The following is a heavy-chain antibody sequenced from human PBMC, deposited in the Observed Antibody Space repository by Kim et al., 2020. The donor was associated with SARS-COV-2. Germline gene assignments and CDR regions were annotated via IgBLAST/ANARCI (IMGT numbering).Heavy chain of an antibody. J-gene: IGHJ4*02. D-gene: IGHD1-26*01. Sequence: STSYAQKFQGRVTMTRDTSTSTVYMELSSLRSEDTAVYYCARDRGGSYFYWGQGTLVTVSS. V-gene: IGHV1-46*01. CDR3: ARDRGGSYFY. CDR2: ST.